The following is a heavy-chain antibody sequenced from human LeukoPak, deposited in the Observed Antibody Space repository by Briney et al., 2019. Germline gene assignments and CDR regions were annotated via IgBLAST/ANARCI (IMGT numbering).Heavy chain of an antibody. CDR2: IIPIFGTA. J-gene: IGHJ4*02. Sequence: ASVKVSCKASGGTFSSYAISWVRQAPGQGLEWMGGIIPIFGTANYAQKSQGRVTITADESTSTAYMELSSLRSEDTAVYYCASGYSYQYYFDYWGQGTLVTVSS. D-gene: IGHD5-18*01. V-gene: IGHV1-69*13. CDR1: GGTFSSYA. CDR3: ASGYSYQYYFDY.